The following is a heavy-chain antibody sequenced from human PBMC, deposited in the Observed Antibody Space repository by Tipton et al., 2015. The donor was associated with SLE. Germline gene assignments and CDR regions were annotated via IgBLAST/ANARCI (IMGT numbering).Heavy chain of an antibody. J-gene: IGHJ4*02. Sequence: SLRLSCAASGFTFSSYAIHWVRQAPGKGLEWVAVISSDGSNKYYADSVKGRFTISRDNSKNTLYLQMNSLRGEDTAVYYCARDLGYCSTTTCYKGSLDYWGQGTLVTVSS. V-gene: IGHV3-30-3*01. CDR2: ISSDGSNK. CDR1: GFTFSSYA. CDR3: ARDLGYCSTTTCYKGSLDY. D-gene: IGHD2-2*02.